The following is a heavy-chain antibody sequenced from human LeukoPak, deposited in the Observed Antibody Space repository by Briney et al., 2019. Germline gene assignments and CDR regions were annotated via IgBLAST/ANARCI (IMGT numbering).Heavy chain of an antibody. CDR1: GGSISSYY. Sequence: SETLSLTCTVSGGSISSYYWSWIRQPPGKGLEWIGYIYYSGSTNYNPSLKSRVTISVDTSKNQFSLKLSSVTAADTAVYYCARDAPPYYDFWSGHDYWGQGTLVTVSS. CDR2: IYYSGST. D-gene: IGHD3-3*01. V-gene: IGHV4-59*12. J-gene: IGHJ4*02. CDR3: ARDAPPYYDFWSGHDY.